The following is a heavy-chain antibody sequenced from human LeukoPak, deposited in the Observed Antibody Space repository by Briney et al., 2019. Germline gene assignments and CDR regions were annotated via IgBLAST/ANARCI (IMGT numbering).Heavy chain of an antibody. CDR3: ARENTLGGGYNYSYYYYGMDV. V-gene: IGHV7-4-1*02. D-gene: IGHD5-24*01. J-gene: IGHJ6*02. Sequence: ASVKVSCKASGYTFTSYAMNWVRQAPGQGLEWMGWINTNTGNPTYAQGFTGRFVFSLDTSVSTAYLQISSLKAEDTAVYYCARENTLGGGYNYSYYYYGMDVWGQGTTVTVSS. CDR2: INTNTGNP. CDR1: GYTFTSYA.